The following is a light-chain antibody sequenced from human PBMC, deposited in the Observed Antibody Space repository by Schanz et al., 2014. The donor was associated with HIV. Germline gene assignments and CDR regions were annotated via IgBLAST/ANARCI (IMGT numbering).Light chain of an antibody. J-gene: IGKJ2*01. CDR3: LHYNDFAST. CDR1: QSISEW. V-gene: IGKV1-5*03. Sequence: DIQMTQSPSTLSASIGDRITITCRASQSISEWLAWYQQKPGQAPNLLISEASTLESGVPSRFSGTGSVTEFTLTISSLQPDDFATYFCLHYNDFASTFGQGTKLEIK. CDR2: EAS.